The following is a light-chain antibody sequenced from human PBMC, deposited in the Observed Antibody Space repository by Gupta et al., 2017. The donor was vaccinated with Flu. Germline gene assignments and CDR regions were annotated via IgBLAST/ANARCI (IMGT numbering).Light chain of an antibody. J-gene: IGLJ3*02. V-gene: IGLV1-44*01. CDR2: SNN. CDR1: SSNIGSNT. Sequence: QSVLTQPPSASGHPGQSVTISCSGRSSNIGSNTVIWYQQLPGTAPKLLIYSNNQRPSGVPDRFSGSKSGTSASLAISGLQSEDEADYYCAAWDDSLNGPVFGGGTKLTVL. CDR3: AAWDDSLNGPV.